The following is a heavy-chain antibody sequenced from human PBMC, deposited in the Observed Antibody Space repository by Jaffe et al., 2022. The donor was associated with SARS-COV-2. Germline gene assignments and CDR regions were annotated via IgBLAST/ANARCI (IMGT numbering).Heavy chain of an antibody. D-gene: IGHD1-26*01. CDR1: GFTFSSYS. J-gene: IGHJ5*02. CDR2: ISSSSSYI. Sequence: EVQLVESGGGLVKPGGSLRLSCAASGFTFSSYSMNWVRQAPGKGLEWVSSISSSSSYIYYADSVKGRFTISRDNAKNSLYLQMNSLRAEDTAVYYCARLSRVGATGFDPWGQGTLVTVSS. CDR3: ARLSRVGATGFDP. V-gene: IGHV3-21*01.